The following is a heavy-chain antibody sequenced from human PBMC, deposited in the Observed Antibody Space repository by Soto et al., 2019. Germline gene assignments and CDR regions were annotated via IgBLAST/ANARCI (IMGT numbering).Heavy chain of an antibody. Sequence: SETLSLTCTVSGGSISSYYWSWIRQPPGKGLEWIGYIYYSGSTNYNPSLKSRVTISVDTSKNQFSLKLSSVTAADTAVYYCARAPVPFYSSSWYYFDYWGQGTLVSVSS. J-gene: IGHJ4*02. D-gene: IGHD6-13*01. CDR3: ARAPVPFYSSSWYYFDY. V-gene: IGHV4-59*01. CDR2: IYYSGST. CDR1: GGSISSYY.